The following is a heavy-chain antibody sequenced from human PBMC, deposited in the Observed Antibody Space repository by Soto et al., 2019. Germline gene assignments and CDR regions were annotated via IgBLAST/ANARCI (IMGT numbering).Heavy chain of an antibody. CDR1: GYTFTSYA. D-gene: IGHD3-16*01. Sequence: ASVKVSCKASGYTFTSYAMHWVRQAPGQSLEWMGWINAGNGNTKYSQKFQGRVTITRDTSASTAYMELSSLRSEDTAVYYCARHLLPYIWGSYSHKFDDWGQGTLVTVSS. V-gene: IGHV1-3*01. J-gene: IGHJ4*02. CDR3: ARHLLPYIWGSYSHKFDD. CDR2: INAGNGNT.